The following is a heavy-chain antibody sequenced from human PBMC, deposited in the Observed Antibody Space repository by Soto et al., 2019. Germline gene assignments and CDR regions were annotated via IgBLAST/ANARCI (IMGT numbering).Heavy chain of an antibody. CDR3: ARPRGYYYDSSGYYDSYYYYGMDV. J-gene: IGHJ6*02. CDR2: ISSSSSTI. Sequence: GGSLRLSCAASGFTFSSYSMNWVRQAPGKGLEWVSYISSSSSTIYYADSVKGRFTISGDNAKNSLYLQMNSLRDEDTAVYYCARPRGYYYDSSGYYDSYYYYGMDVWGQGTTVTVSS. V-gene: IGHV3-48*02. CDR1: GFTFSSYS. D-gene: IGHD3-22*01.